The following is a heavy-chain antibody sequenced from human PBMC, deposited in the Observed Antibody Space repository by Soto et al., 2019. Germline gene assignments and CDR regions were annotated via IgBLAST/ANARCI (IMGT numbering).Heavy chain of an antibody. J-gene: IGHJ6*02. CDR3: ARGGWVVVPAAHYCGMEV. D-gene: IGHD2-2*01. V-gene: IGHV4-4*02. CDR1: GGSISSSNW. CDR2: IYHSGST. Sequence: QVQLQESGPGLVKPSGTLSLTCAVSGGSISSSNWWSWVRQPPGKGLEWIGEIYHSGSTNYNPSLKSRVTISVDKSRNQFSMKLGSVTAADTAVYYCARGGWVVVPAAHYCGMEVWGQGTTVAVS.